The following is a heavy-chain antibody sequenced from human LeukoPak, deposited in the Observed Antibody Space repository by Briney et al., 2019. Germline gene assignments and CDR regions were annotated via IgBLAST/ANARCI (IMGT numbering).Heavy chain of an antibody. CDR2: IRYDGSNK. CDR1: GFTFISYG. J-gene: IGHJ4*02. V-gene: IGHV3-30*02. D-gene: IGHD5-18*01. Sequence: GGSLRLSCAASGFTFISYGMHWVRQAPGKGLEWVAFIRYDGSNKYYADSVKGRFTISRDNSKNTLYLQMNSLRGEDTAVYSCARGQRRHTDMAPSFDYWGQETLVTVSS. CDR3: ARGQRRHTDMAPSFDY.